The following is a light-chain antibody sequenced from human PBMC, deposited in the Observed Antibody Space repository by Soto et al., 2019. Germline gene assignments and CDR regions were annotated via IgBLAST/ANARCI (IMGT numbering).Light chain of an antibody. J-gene: IGLJ3*02. CDR3: CSYAGARTYVL. CDR1: ASDVGSYNL. CDR2: EVT. Sequence: QSALSQPASVSGSPGQSITISCTGSASDVGSYNLVSWYQQHPGKAPKLVICEVTKRPSGISSRFSGSKSGITASLTISGLQAEDGGDYYCCSYAGARTYVLFGGGTQLTVL. V-gene: IGLV2-23*02.